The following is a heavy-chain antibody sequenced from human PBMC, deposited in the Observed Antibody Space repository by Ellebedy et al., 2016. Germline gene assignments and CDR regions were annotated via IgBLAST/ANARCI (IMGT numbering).Heavy chain of an antibody. J-gene: IGHJ4*02. V-gene: IGHV3-49*03. CDR2: IRSKPSGGTT. D-gene: IGHD3-16*01. Sequence: GGSLRLSCTASGFTFGDYTMSWFRQAPGKGLMWVGFIRSKPSGGTTEYAASVKGRFTISRDDSKSIAYLQMNSLKTEDTAVYYCEKEGGYWGQGTLVTVSS. CDR3: EKEGGY. CDR1: GFTFGDYT.